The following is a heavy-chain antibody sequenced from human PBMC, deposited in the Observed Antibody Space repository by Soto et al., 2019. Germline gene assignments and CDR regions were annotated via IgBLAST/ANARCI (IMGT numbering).Heavy chain of an antibody. CDR2: ISYDGSNK. CDR3: ARDPSYYYDSSGYYDLLPYYYYGMDV. D-gene: IGHD3-22*01. CDR1: GFTFSSYA. Sequence: GGSLRLSCAASGFTFSSYAMHWVRQAPGKGLEWVAVISYDGSNKYYADSVKGRFTISRDNSKNTLYLQMNSLRAEDTAVYYCARDPSYYYDSSGYYDLLPYYYYGMDVWGQGTTVTVSS. V-gene: IGHV3-30-3*01. J-gene: IGHJ6*02.